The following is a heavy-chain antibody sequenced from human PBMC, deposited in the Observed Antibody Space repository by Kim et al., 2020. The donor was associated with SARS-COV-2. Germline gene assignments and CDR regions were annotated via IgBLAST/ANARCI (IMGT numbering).Heavy chain of an antibody. CDR3: ARDLPDPVYSSSWLGDAFDI. J-gene: IGHJ3*02. V-gene: IGHV3-30*04. CDR1: GFTFSSYA. D-gene: IGHD6-13*01. Sequence: GGSLRLSCAASGFTFSSYAMHWVRQAPGKGLEWVAVISYDGSNKYYVDSEKGRFTISRDNSKNTLYLQMNSLRAEDTAVYYCARDLPDPVYSSSWLGDAFDIWGQGTMVTVSS. CDR2: ISYDGSNK.